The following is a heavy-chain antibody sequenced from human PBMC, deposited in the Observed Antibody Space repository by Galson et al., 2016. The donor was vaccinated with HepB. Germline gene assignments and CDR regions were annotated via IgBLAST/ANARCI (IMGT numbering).Heavy chain of an antibody. J-gene: IGHJ5*02. V-gene: IGHV3-23*01. CDR1: GLSFSPYA. CDR3: ARDGNADSP. D-gene: IGHD4-23*01. CDR2: INGTGTIT. Sequence: SLRLSCAASGLSFSPYAVSWVRQAPGKGLEWVSAINGTGTITKYADSVKGRFTISRDSSKNTMYLQVNSLRAEDTAVYYCARDGNADSPWGQGTLVTVSS.